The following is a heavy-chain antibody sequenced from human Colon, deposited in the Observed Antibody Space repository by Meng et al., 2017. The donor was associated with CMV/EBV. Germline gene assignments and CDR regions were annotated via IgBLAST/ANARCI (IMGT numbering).Heavy chain of an antibody. V-gene: IGHV3-21*01. CDR3: AREGTEERGYRFADY. J-gene: IGHJ4*02. Sequence: CGFPLSDNSRIWVRQAPRKGLEWVASISRSSTYIDYAHSVKGRFTISRAAAKNSLYLHMHSLRAAATAVYYCAREGTEERGYRFADYWGQGTLVTVSS. CDR1: GFPLSDNS. D-gene: IGHD5-18*01. CDR2: ISRSSTYI.